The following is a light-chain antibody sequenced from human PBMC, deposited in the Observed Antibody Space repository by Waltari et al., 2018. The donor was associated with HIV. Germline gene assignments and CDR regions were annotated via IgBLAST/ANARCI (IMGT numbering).Light chain of an antibody. CDR1: SSNFGRNT. V-gene: IGLV1-44*01. J-gene: IGLJ3*02. CDR2: SNS. Sequence: QSVLTQPPSASGTPGQRVTISCSGSSSNFGRNTSKWYQQIPGTAPKLPIYSNSQRPSGVPDRFSGSKSGTSASLAISGLQSDDEADYYCAAWDDSLNGLWVFGGGTKLTVL. CDR3: AAWDDSLNGLWV.